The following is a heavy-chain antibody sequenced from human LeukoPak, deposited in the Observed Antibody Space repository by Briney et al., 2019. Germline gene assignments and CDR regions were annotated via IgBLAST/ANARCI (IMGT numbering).Heavy chain of an antibody. V-gene: IGHV3-23*01. CDR2: ISGSGGST. CDR3: AKDHSPGYNPYFDY. CDR1: GFTFSSYA. D-gene: IGHD5-24*01. J-gene: IGHJ4*02. Sequence: GGSLRLSCAASGFTFSSYAMSWVRQAPGKGLEWVSAISGSGGSTYYADSVKGRFTISRDNSKSTLYLQMNSLRAEDTAMYYCAKDHSPGYNPYFDYWGQGTLVTVSS.